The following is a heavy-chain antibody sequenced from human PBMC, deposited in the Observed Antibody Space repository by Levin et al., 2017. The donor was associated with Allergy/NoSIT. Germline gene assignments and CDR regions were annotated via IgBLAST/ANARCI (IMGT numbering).Heavy chain of an antibody. CDR2: IYYSGTT. CDR1: GGSISSSSYY. V-gene: IGHV4-39*01. D-gene: IGHD1-26*01. CDR3: ARHRYSGSYSLLDY. Sequence: SETLSLTCTVSGGSISSSSYYWGWIRQPPGKGLEWIGSIYYSGTTYYNPSLKSRVTISVDTSKNQFSLKLSSVTAADTAVYYCARHRYSGSYSLLDYWGQGTLVTVSS. J-gene: IGHJ4*02.